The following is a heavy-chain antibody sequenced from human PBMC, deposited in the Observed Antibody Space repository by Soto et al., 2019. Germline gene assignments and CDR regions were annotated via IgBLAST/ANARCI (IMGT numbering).Heavy chain of an antibody. J-gene: IGHJ4*02. Sequence: EVQLVESGGGLVQPGGSLRLSCAASGFTFSTYWMHWVRQAPGKGPVWVSRISSDGSVTDYAGSVKGRFSISRDNAKNTFYLQMNSLRAEDTAVYYCASAMTSVGATTMGDYWGQGTLVTVS. V-gene: IGHV3-74*01. CDR1: GFTFSTYW. D-gene: IGHD1-26*01. CDR2: ISSDGSVT. CDR3: ASAMTSVGATTMGDY.